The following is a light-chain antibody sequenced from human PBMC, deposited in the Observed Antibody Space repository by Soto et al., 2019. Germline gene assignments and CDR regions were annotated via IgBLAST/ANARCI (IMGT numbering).Light chain of an antibody. CDR1: QSVNSIC. Sequence: VLTQSPGTLSLTAGERATLSCRASQSVNSICLAWYQQKPGQPPRLLIYGASSRATGIPDRFSGSGSGTDFTLTISRLEPDDFAVYYCLVLGSSLWTFGQGTKVENK. CDR2: GAS. J-gene: IGKJ1*01. V-gene: IGKV3-20*01. CDR3: LVLGSSLWT.